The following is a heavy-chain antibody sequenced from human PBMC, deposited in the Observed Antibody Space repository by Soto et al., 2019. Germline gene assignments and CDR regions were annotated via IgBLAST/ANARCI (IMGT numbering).Heavy chain of an antibody. CDR2: ISAYNGNT. CDR1: GYTFTSYG. V-gene: IGHV1-18*01. D-gene: IGHD2-2*01. J-gene: IGHJ3*02. CDR3: ARDPAHQEYALDAFDI. Sequence: GSSVKVSCKASGYTFTSYGISWVRQAPGQGLEWMGWISAYNGNTNYAQKLQGRVTMTTDTSTSTAYMELRSLRSDDTAVYYCARDPAHQEYALDAFDIWGQGTMVTVSS.